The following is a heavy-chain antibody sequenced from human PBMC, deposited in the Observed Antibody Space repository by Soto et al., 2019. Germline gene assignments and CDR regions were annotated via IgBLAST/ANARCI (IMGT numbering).Heavy chain of an antibody. CDR3: AREQQVRGFDP. J-gene: IGHJ5*02. D-gene: IGHD6-13*01. Sequence: QVQLVQSGAEVKKPGASVKVSCKASGYTFTSYDINWVRQATGQGLEWMGWMNPNSGNTGYAQKFQGRVTMTSNTXXXXXXXXXXXXXXXXXXXXXCAREQQVRGFDPWGQGTQVTVSS. CDR1: GYTFTSYD. V-gene: IGHV1-8*01. CDR2: MNPNSGNT.